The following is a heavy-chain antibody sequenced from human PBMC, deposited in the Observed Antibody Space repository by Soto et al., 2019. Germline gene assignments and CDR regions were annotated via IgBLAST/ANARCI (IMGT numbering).Heavy chain of an antibody. CDR2: ISSSSSTL. Sequence: VGSLRLSCADSVFTFSRYEMDCVRQSPGKWLEWVSYISSSSSTLYYADSVKGRFTISRDNAKNSLYLQMNSLRAEDTAVYYCARGGSGSYFWYFDLWGRGTLVTVSS. CDR1: VFTFSRYE. D-gene: IGHD1-26*01. J-gene: IGHJ2*01. V-gene: IGHV3-48*03. CDR3: ARGGSGSYFWYFDL.